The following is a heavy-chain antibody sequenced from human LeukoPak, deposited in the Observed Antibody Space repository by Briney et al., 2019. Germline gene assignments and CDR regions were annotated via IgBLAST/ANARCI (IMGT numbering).Heavy chain of an antibody. Sequence: GGSLRLSCAASGFTFGDYGMSWVRQAPGKGLEWVSGINCNGGSTGYADSVKGRFTISRDYAKNSLYLQMNSLRAEDTALYYCARAYDSSGNLQGHAFDIWGQGTMVTVSS. J-gene: IGHJ3*02. V-gene: IGHV3-20*04. CDR1: GFTFGDYG. CDR3: ARAYDSSGNLQGHAFDI. D-gene: IGHD3-22*01. CDR2: INCNGGST.